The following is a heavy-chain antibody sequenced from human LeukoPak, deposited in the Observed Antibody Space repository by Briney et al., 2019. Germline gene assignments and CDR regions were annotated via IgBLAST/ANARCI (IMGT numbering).Heavy chain of an antibody. V-gene: IGHV4-61*01. J-gene: IGHJ4*02. CDR1: GGSVNSGSYY. Sequence: SETLSLTCIVSGGSVNSGSYYWSWHRQPPGKGLECIGYIYYSGETKYNPSLKSRFTISLDTSRNQFSLKLSAVTAADTAMYYCARVRSSSWFDYWGQGTLVTVSS. D-gene: IGHD6-13*01. CDR3: ARVRSSSWFDY. CDR2: IYYSGET.